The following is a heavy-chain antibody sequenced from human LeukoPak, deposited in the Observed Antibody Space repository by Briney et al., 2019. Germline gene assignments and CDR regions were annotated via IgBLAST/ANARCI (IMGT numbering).Heavy chain of an antibody. CDR3: AKVKVFGVVIVSPFDY. CDR2: ISGSGGST. Sequence: PGGSLRLSCAASGFTFSSYSMNRVRQAPGKGLEWVSAISGSGGSTYYADSVKGRFTISRDNSKNTLYLQMNSLRAEDTAVYYCAKVKVFGVVIVSPFDYWGQGTLVTVSS. J-gene: IGHJ4*02. D-gene: IGHD3-3*01. V-gene: IGHV3-23*01. CDR1: GFTFSSYS.